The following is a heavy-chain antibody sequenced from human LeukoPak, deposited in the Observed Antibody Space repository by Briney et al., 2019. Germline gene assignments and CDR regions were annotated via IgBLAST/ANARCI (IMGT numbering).Heavy chain of an antibody. CDR3: AAADSSGYYSYFDY. Sequence: ASVKVSCKASGYTFTGYYMHWVRQAPGQGLEWMGWINPNSGGTNYAQKLQGRVTMTTDTSTSTAYMELRSLRSDDTAVYYCAAADSSGYYSYFDYWGQGTLVTVSS. CDR1: GYTFTGYY. J-gene: IGHJ4*02. V-gene: IGHV1-2*02. CDR2: INPNSGGT. D-gene: IGHD3-22*01.